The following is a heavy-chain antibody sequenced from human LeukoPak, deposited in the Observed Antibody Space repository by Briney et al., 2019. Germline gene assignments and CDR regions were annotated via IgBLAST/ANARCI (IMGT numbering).Heavy chain of an antibody. V-gene: IGHV4-59*12. J-gene: IGHJ6*02. CDR3: ARLRGGVVVPAATSRRYYGMDV. Sequence: SETLSLTCTVSGGSISSYYWSWIRQPPGKGLEWIGYIYYSGSTNYNPSLKSRVTISVDTSKNQFSLKLSSVTAADTAVYYCARLRGGVVVPAATSRRYYGMDVWGQGTTVTVSS. CDR1: GGSISSYY. CDR2: IYYSGST. D-gene: IGHD2-2*01.